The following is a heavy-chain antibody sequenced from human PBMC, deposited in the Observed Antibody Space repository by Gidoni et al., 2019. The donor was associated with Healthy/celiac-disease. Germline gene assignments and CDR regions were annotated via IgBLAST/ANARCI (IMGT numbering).Heavy chain of an antibody. CDR1: GFTFSSYS. CDR2: ISSSSSYI. V-gene: IGHV3-21*01. D-gene: IGHD3-3*01. CDR3: ARDSAYYDFWSGYYGGANPPDY. J-gene: IGHJ4*02. Sequence: EVQLVESGGGLVKPGGSLRLSCAASGFTFSSYSMNWVRQAPGKGLEWVSSISSSSSYIYYADSVKGRFTISRDNAKNSLYLQMNSLRAEDTAVYYCARDSAYYDFWSGYYGGANPPDYWGQGTLVTVSS.